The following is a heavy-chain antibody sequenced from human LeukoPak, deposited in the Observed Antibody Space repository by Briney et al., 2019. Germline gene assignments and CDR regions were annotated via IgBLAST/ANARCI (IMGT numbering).Heavy chain of an antibody. D-gene: IGHD2-2*01. J-gene: IGHJ3*02. Sequence: SETLSLTCTVSGSISSYYWSWIRQPPGKGLEWIGYIYTSGSTNYNPSLKGRVTISVDTSKNQFSLDLSSVTAADTAVYYCARQKCTSTSCLTKNAFDIWGQGTMVTVSS. CDR2: IYTSGST. CDR1: GSISSYY. CDR3: ARQKCTSTSCLTKNAFDI. V-gene: IGHV4-4*09.